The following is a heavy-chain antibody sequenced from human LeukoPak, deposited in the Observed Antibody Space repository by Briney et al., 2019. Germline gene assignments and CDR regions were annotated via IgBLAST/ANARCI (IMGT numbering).Heavy chain of an antibody. CDR1: GFSFSGSP. CDR2: IRSRANSYAT. V-gene: IGHV3-73*01. D-gene: IGHD4-23*01. Sequence: GGSLKLSCAASGFSFSGSPMLRVRRASGKGLEWIGRIRSRANSYATSYAATVKGSITIFRDDSKSMAYLQMNSLKTEDTAVYYCTSLDYGGDSDFDYWGQGTLVTVSS. J-gene: IGHJ4*02. CDR3: TSLDYGGDSDFDY.